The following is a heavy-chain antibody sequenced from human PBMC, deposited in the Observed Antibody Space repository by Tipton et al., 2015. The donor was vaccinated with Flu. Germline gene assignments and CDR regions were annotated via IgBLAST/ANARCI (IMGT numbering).Heavy chain of an antibody. Sequence: QVQLVQSGAEVKKPGASVKVSCKASGYTFTSYGISWVRQAPGKGLEWMGGFDPEDGETIYAQKFQGRVTMTEDTSTDTAYMELSSLRSEDTAVYYCATVVLWNREVFDYWGQGTLVTVSS. V-gene: IGHV1-24*01. CDR3: ATVVLWNREVFDY. CDR1: GYTFTSYG. D-gene: IGHD1-1*01. J-gene: IGHJ4*02. CDR2: FDPEDGET.